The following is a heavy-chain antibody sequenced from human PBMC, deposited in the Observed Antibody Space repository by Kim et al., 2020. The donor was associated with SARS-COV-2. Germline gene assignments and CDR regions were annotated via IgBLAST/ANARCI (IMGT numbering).Heavy chain of an antibody. D-gene: IGHD2-8*01. CDR2: ISSASRT. J-gene: IGHJ6*02. CDR1: AFTFSNYA. V-gene: IGHV3-23*01. Sequence: GGSLRLSCSASAFTFSNYAMTWVRQAPGRGLEWVSSISSASRTLYADSVKGRFTISRDNSKNTLYLQTNSLRAEDSAVYYCAKGVTAQTGVYPEGYYGYAMDVWGQGTTVTVSS. CDR3: AKGVTAQTGVYPEGYYGYAMDV.